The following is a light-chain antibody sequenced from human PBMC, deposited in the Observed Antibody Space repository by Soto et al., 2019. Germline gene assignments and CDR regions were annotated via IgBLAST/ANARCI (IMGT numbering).Light chain of an antibody. Sequence: DVQLTQSPSPLSASVGDRVTITFRASQSINNYLAWYQLRPGKAPRLLIYYASTLDRGVPSRFSGSGSGTEFTLAIRNLQPDDFATYYCRQSNTYSWTCGQGTRVDIK. V-gene: IGKV1-5*01. CDR2: YAS. CDR1: QSINNY. CDR3: RQSNTYSWT. J-gene: IGKJ1*01.